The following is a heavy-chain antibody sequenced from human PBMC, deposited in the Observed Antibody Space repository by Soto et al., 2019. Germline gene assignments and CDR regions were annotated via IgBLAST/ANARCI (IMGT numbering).Heavy chain of an antibody. D-gene: IGHD3-9*01. Sequence: GASVKVSCKASGYTFTSYGISWVRQAHGQGLEWMGWISAYNGNTNYAQKLQGRVTMTTDTSTSTAYMELRSLRSDDTAVYYCARDILTGYPNPYYYYGMDVWGQGTTVTVSS. CDR3: ARDILTGYPNPYYYYGMDV. CDR2: ISAYNGNT. J-gene: IGHJ6*02. V-gene: IGHV1-18*04. CDR1: GYTFTSYG.